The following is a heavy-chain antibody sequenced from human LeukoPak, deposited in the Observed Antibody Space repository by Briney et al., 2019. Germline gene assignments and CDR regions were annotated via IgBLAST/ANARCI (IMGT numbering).Heavy chain of an antibody. CDR3: ARNNGMDV. V-gene: IGHV3-7*03. J-gene: IGHJ6*02. Sequence: PGGSLRLSCAASGFTVGSNYMSWVRQVPGRGPEWVANVNRDGSETYYLDSVKGRFTISKDNAKNSLYLQMNSLRAEDTALYHCARNNGMDVWGQGTTVIVSS. CDR2: VNRDGSET. CDR1: GFTVGSNY.